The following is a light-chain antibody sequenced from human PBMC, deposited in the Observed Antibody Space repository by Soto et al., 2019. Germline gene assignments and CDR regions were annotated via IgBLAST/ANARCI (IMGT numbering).Light chain of an antibody. V-gene: IGLV2-8*01. J-gene: IGLJ1*01. Sequence: QSALTQPTSASGSPVQSVTISCTGTSSDVGGYNYVSWYQQHPGKAPKLMIYEVTKRPSGVPDRFSGYKSGNTASLTVSGLQAEDEADYFCCSLSSDNTYVFGTGTKVTVL. CDR1: SSDVGGYNY. CDR2: EVT. CDR3: CSLSSDNTYV.